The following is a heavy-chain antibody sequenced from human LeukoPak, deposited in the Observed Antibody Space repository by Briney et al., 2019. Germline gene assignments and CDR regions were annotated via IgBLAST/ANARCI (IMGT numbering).Heavy chain of an antibody. CDR2: INHSGST. J-gene: IGHJ5*02. Sequence: SETLSLTCAVYGGSFSGYYWSWIRQPPGKGLEWIGEINHSGSTNYNPSLKSRVTISVDTSKNQFSLKLSSVTAADTAVYYCAGGYSYGSLGVRWFDPWGQGTLVTVSS. CDR3: AGGYSYGSLGVRWFDP. D-gene: IGHD5-18*01. CDR1: GGSFSGYY. V-gene: IGHV4-34*01.